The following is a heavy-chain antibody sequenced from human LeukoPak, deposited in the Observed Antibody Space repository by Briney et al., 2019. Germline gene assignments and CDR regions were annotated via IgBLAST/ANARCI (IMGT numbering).Heavy chain of an antibody. CDR2: IGSNGGST. CDR3: AISWELQAPLHY. J-gene: IGHJ4*02. V-gene: IGHV3-64*01. Sequence: PGGSLRLSCAASGFTFSSYAMHWVRQAPGKGLEYVSAIGSNGGSTYYANSVKGRFTISRDNSKNTLYLQMGSLRAEDMAVYYCAISWELQAPLHYWGQGTLVTVSS. D-gene: IGHD1-26*01. CDR1: GFTFSSYA.